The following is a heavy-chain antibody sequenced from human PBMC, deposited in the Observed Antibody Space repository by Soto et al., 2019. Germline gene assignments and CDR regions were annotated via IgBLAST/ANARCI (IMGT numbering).Heavy chain of an antibody. Sequence: GGSLRLSCAASGFTFDDYGMSWVRQAPGKGLEWVSGINWNGGSTGYADSVKGRFTISRDDAKNSLYLQMNSLRAEDTALYYCAREGQEVDYYYYYGMDVWGQGTTVTVSS. J-gene: IGHJ6*02. D-gene: IGHD1-26*01. CDR3: AREGQEVDYYYYYGMDV. CDR1: GFTFDDYG. V-gene: IGHV3-20*04. CDR2: INWNGGST.